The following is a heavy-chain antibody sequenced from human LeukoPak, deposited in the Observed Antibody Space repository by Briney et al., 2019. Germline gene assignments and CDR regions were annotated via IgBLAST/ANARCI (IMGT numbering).Heavy chain of an antibody. CDR1: GGAINSSLYY. CDR2: IYYSGLT. V-gene: IGHV4-39*07. J-gene: IGHJ6*03. CDR3: ARTTEAHSWRTRYYDYYMDV. D-gene: IGHD6-13*01. Sequence: SETLSLTCTVSGGAINSSLYYWGWIRQSPGKGLEWIGTIYYSGLTYYSPSLKSRLTISFDTAKNQFSLRLNSVTAADTAFYYCARTTEAHSWRTRYYDYYMDVWGKGTTVTVSS.